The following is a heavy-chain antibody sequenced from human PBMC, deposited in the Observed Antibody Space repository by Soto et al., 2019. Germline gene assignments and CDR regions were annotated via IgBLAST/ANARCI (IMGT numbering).Heavy chain of an antibody. V-gene: IGHV3-7*01. J-gene: IGHJ2*01. CDR3: ARVANRYFDL. CDR1: EFTSSGYW. Sequence: PGGSLRLSCAASEFTSSGYWMTWVRQAPGKGLEWVANIKQDGSEKYYVDSVKGRFSISRDNAKNSLYLQMDSLRVEDTAVYYCARVANRYFDLWGRGTLVTVSS. CDR2: IKQDGSEK.